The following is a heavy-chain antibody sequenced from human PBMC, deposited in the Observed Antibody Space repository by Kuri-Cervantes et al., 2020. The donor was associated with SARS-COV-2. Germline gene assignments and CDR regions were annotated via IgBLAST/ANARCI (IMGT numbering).Heavy chain of an antibody. J-gene: IGHJ4*02. CDR1: GYSISSGYY. Sequence: GSLRLSCTVSGYSISSGYYWGWIRQPPGKGLEWIGSIYYSGSTYYNPSLESRVTISVDTSKNQFSLKLSSVTAADTAVYYCARQSDSVDYWGQGTLVTVSS. V-gene: IGHV4-38-2*02. D-gene: IGHD2-15*01. CDR3: ARQSDSVDY. CDR2: IYYSGST.